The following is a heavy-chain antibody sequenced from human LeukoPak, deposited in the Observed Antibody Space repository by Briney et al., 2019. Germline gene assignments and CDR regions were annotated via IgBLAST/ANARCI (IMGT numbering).Heavy chain of an antibody. CDR2: IYYSGST. CDR3: ARDLGYDFWSGYGYFDP. D-gene: IGHD3-3*01. V-gene: IGHV4-59*12. CDR1: GGSISSYY. Sequence: SETLSLTCTVSGGSISSYYWSWIRQPPGKGLEWIGYIYYSGSTNYNPSLKSRVTISVDTSKNQFSLKLSSVTAADTAVYYCARDLGYDFWSGYGYFDPWGQGTLVTVSS. J-gene: IGHJ5*02.